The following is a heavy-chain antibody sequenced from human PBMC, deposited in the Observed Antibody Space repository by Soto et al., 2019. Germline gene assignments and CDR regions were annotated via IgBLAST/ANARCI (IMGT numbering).Heavy chain of an antibody. CDR1: GFTFSSYG. Sequence: GGSLRLSCAASGFTFSSYGMHWVRQAPGKGLEWVAVISYDGSNKYYADSVKGRFTISRDNSKNTLYLQMNSLRAEDTAVYFCARSKASPVDYYYMDVWGKGTTVTVSS. J-gene: IGHJ6*03. CDR3: ARSKASPVDYYYMDV. D-gene: IGHD2-21*01. V-gene: IGHV3-30*03. CDR2: ISYDGSNK.